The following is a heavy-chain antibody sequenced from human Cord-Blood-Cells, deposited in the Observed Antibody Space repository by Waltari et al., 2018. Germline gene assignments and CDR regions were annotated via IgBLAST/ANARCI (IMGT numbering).Heavy chain of an antibody. CDR2: MNPNSGNA. Sequence: QLVQSGAAGKKSGATVNVSCKSSGYTFTSYDLNLVPQDTGQGLEWMGWMNPNSGNAGYAQKFQGRATMTRNTSISTADMELSSLRSEDTAVYYCARVDSYGYCTNGVCYDYWGQGTLVTVSS. V-gene: IGHV1-8*01. D-gene: IGHD2-8*01. CDR3: ARVDSYGYCTNGVCYDY. CDR1: GYTFTSYD. J-gene: IGHJ4*02.